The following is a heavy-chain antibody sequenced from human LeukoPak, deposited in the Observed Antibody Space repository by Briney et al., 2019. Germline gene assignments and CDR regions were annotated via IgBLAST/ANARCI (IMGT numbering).Heavy chain of an antibody. D-gene: IGHD2-2*01. CDR1: GFTLSSYA. CDR2: ISGSGGST. J-gene: IGHJ4*02. V-gene: IGHV3-23*01. Sequence: GGSLRLSCAASGFTLSSYAMSWVRQAPGKGLEWVSAISGSGGSTYYADSVKGRFTISRDNSKNTLYLQMNSLRAEDTAVYYCAKDLGYCSSTSCYGRYDYWGQGTLVTVSS. CDR3: AKDLGYCSSTSCYGRYDY.